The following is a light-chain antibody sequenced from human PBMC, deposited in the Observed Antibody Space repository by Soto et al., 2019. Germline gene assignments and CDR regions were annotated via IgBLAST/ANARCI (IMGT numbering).Light chain of an antibody. CDR2: AAS. CDR3: LQDYNYPRT. Sequence: AIQMTQSPSSLSASVGDRVTITCRASQGIRNDLGWYQQKPGKAPKLLIYAASSLQSGVPSRFSGSGSVTDFTLTITSLQPEDFATYYCLQDYNYPRTFGQGTKLEIK. CDR1: QGIRND. V-gene: IGKV1-6*01. J-gene: IGKJ2*01.